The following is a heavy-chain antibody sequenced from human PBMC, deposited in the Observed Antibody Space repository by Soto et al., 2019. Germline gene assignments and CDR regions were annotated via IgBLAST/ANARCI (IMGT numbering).Heavy chain of an antibody. D-gene: IGHD1-26*01. CDR3: TTDSRTTLPEIRFDY. V-gene: IGHV3-15*07. CDR1: GFPFNNAW. CDR2: VKSKADGGSG. Sequence: GGSLRLSCAASGFPFNNAWINWVRQVPGKGLEWVGRVKSKADGGSGDYAAPVKGRFVVSRDDSKDIVYLQKNSLKIEDTGVYYCTTDSRTTLPEIRFDYWGQGTQVTVSS. J-gene: IGHJ4*02.